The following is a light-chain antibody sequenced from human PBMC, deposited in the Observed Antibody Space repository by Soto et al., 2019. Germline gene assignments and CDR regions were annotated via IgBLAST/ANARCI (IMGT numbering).Light chain of an antibody. CDR3: QQHGTSPI. V-gene: IGKV3-20*01. J-gene: IGKJ4*01. CDR2: DAS. CDR1: QSVTSNY. Sequence: EIVLTQSPGTLSLSPGERATLSCRASQSVTSNYLAWHQQKPGQAPRLLIYDASTRATGIPDRFSGSGSGTDFTLTISRLEPEDFAVYYCQQHGTSPIFGGGTKVEIK.